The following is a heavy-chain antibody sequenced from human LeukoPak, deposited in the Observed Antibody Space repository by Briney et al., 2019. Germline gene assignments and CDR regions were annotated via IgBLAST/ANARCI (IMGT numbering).Heavy chain of an antibody. V-gene: IGHV4-59*01. CDR1: GASISSFD. CDR3: ARAGYGVGDTAHHYFDY. CDR2: IYYSGST. D-gene: IGHD1-26*01. J-gene: IGHJ4*01. Sequence: SETLSLTCTVSGASISSFDWSWIRQPPGKGLECIGYIYYSGSTNYNPSLKSRVTMSVDTSKNQFSLKLSSVTAADTAVYYCARAGYGVGDTAHHYFDYWGQGTLVTVSS.